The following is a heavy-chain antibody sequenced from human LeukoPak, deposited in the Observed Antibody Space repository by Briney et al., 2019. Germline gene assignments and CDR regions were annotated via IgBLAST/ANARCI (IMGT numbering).Heavy chain of an antibody. CDR1: GFTVTNYA. Sequence: GGSLRLSCAASGFTVTNYAMYWVRQAPGKGLEWVSAISGRDDSTYYADSVKGRFAISRDTSKNTLFLQMNSLRAEDTAVYYCAKWGDYDILTGYYDPDYWGQGTLVTVSS. D-gene: IGHD3-9*01. J-gene: IGHJ4*02. CDR2: ISGRDDST. CDR3: AKWGDYDILTGYYDPDY. V-gene: IGHV3-23*01.